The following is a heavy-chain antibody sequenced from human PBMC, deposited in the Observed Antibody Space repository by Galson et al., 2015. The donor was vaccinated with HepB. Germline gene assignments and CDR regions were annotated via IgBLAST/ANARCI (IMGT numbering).Heavy chain of an antibody. Sequence: SLRLSCAASGFTFSSYWMSWVRQAPGKGLEWVANIKQDGSEKYYVDSVKGRFTISRDNAKNSLYLQMNSLRAEDTAVYYCAREKAGTTPIHYYYYYYMDVWGKGTTVTVSS. CDR2: IKQDGSEK. V-gene: IGHV3-7*01. CDR1: GFTFSSYW. D-gene: IGHD1-1*01. CDR3: AREKAGTTPIHYYYYYYMDV. J-gene: IGHJ6*03.